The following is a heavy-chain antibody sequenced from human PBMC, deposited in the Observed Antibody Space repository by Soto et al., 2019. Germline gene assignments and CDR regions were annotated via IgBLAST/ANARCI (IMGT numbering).Heavy chain of an antibody. Sequence: QVQLVQSGAEVKKPGASVKVSCKASGYTFTGYYIHWVRQAPGQGLEWMGWINPNSGDTNYAQKFQGRVTMTRDTSISTDYMEVSRLTSDDTAMYYCARGGPRTIDHFDFWGQGTLVTVSS. J-gene: IGHJ4*02. CDR2: INPNSGDT. V-gene: IGHV1-2*02. CDR3: ARGGPRTIDHFDF. D-gene: IGHD1-7*01. CDR1: GYTFTGYY.